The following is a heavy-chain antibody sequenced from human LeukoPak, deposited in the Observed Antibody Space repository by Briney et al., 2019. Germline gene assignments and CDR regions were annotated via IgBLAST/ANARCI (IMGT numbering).Heavy chain of an antibody. CDR1: GGTFSSCA. J-gene: IGHJ5*02. CDR3: AKGVVPAASNWFDP. V-gene: IGHV1-69*04. CDR2: IIPILGIA. Sequence: GSSVKVSCKASGGTFSSCAISWVRQAPGQGLEWMGRIIPILGIANYAQKFQGRVTITADKSTSTAYMELSSLRSEDTAVYYCAKGVVPAASNWFDPWGQGTLVTVSS. D-gene: IGHD2-2*01.